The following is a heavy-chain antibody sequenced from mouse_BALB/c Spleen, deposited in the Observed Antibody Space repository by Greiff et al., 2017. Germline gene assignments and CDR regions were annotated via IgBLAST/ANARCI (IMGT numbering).Heavy chain of an antibody. D-gene: IGHD1-1*01. CDR1: GFTFSSYA. Sequence: EVKVEESGGGLVKPGGSLKLSCAASGFTFSSYAMSWVRQSPEKRLEWVAEISSGGSYTYYPDTVTGRFTISRDNAKNTLYLEMSSLRSEDTAMYYCARDQDYGYFDYWGQGTTLTVSS. CDR3: ARDQDYGYFDY. J-gene: IGHJ2*01. CDR2: ISSGGSYT. V-gene: IGHV5-9-4*01.